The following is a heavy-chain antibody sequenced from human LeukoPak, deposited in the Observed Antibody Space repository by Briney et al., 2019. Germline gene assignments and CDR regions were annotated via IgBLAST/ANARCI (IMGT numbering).Heavy chain of an antibody. CDR1: GYSFTSYW. D-gene: IGHD6-6*01. Sequence: GESLKISCKGSGYSFTSYWIGWVRQMPGKGLEWMRIFYPGDSDTRYSPSFQGQVTISADKSISTAYLQWSSLKASDTAMYYCARRRIAARPDIGAFDIWGQGTMVTVSS. CDR2: FYPGDSDT. J-gene: IGHJ3*02. CDR3: ARRRIAARPDIGAFDI. V-gene: IGHV5-51*01.